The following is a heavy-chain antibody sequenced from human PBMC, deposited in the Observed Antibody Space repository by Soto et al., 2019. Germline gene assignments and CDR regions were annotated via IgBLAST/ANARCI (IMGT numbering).Heavy chain of an antibody. V-gene: IGHV1-18*04. Sequence: QVQLVQSGAEVKKPGASVKVSCKASGYTFTSYGISWVRQAPGPGLEWMGWISAYNGNTKYAQKLQGRVTMTTDTSTSTAYMELRSLRSDDTAVYYCARVGRTYYYDSSGYDYWGQGTRVAVSS. CDR2: ISAYNGNT. CDR3: ARVGRTYYYDSSGYDY. CDR1: GYTFTSYG. J-gene: IGHJ4*02. D-gene: IGHD3-22*01.